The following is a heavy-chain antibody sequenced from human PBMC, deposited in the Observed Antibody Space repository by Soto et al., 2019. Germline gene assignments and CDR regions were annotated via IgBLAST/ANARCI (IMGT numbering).Heavy chain of an antibody. CDR1: GVTFRNYA. J-gene: IGHJ4*02. CDR3: AIPLPKQQLVRGAFDH. Sequence: QVQLVQSGAEVKKPGSSVKLSCKTSGVTFRNYAINWVRQAPGQGLEWMGGSIPVFGTANYAQTFQGRFTITADESTSTAYMELSSLRSEDTAVYYCAIPLPKQQLVRGAFDHWGQGTLVTVAS. CDR2: SIPVFGTA. D-gene: IGHD6-13*01. V-gene: IGHV1-69*01.